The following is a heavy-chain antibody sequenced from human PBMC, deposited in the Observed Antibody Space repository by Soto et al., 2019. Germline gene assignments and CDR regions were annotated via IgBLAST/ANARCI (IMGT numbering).Heavy chain of an antibody. V-gene: IGHV3-74*01. J-gene: IGHJ4*02. Sequence: GGSLRLSCVASGITFRSYWMHWVRQAPGKGLVWVSRIKSDGTSTNYADSVKGRFTVSRDNAKNTLYLQMRSLRVEDTAVYYCARAPYYDFLTGYYDLWGQGTLLTVSS. CDR2: IKSDGTST. D-gene: IGHD3-9*01. CDR1: GITFRSYW. CDR3: ARAPYYDFLTGYYDL.